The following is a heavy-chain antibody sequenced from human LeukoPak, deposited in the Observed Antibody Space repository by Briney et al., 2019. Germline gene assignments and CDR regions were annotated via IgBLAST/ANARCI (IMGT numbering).Heavy chain of an antibody. CDR3: ANSNWSPFDR. J-gene: IGHJ4*02. CDR1: GFIFSDYW. CDR2: IKQDGSEK. D-gene: IGHD3-3*01. V-gene: IGHV3-7*01. Sequence: GGSLRLSCAASGFIFSDYWMSWVRLTPGKGLEWMANIKQDGSEKYYPDSVKGRFTVSRDNAKQSLYLQMNSLRAEDTAIYYCANSNWSPFDRWGQGTLVTVPS.